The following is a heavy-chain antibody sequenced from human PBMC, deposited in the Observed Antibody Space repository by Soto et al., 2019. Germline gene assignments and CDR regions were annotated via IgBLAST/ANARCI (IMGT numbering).Heavy chain of an antibody. CDR2: IVVASGRT. Sequence: SVKVSCKASGFDFGSFGIQFLRQTRGRGLEWIGWIVVASGRTNYARQFQGRVAFSRDMSSTTAYMDLYDLKSDDPAVYFCSADHPHTAIGWPVWGQGTTVTVSS. J-gene: IGHJ6*02. V-gene: IGHV1-58*02. CDR3: SADHPHTAIGWPV. CDR1: GFDFGSFG.